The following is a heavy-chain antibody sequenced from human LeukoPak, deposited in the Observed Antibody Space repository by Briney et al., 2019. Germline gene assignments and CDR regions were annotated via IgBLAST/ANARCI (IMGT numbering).Heavy chain of an antibody. CDR3: ASDIVVVVAAPAGFQH. CDR1: GFTFSSYG. V-gene: IGHV3-30*02. CDR2: IRYDGSNK. D-gene: IGHD2-15*01. Sequence: GGSLRLSCAASGFTFSSYGMHWVRQAPGKGLEWVAFIRYDGSNKYYADSVKGRFTISRDNSKNSLYLQMNSLRAEDTAVYYCASDIVVVVAAPAGFQHWGQGTLVTVSS. J-gene: IGHJ1*01.